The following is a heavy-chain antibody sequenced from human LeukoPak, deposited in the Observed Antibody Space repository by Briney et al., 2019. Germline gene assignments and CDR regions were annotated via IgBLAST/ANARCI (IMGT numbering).Heavy chain of an antibody. Sequence: ASVKVSCKASGGTFSSYAISWVRQAPGQGLEWMGWINTNSGGTKYAEKFQGRVTMTRDTFISTTYMELSRLRSDDTAVYYCARYKGDGARPIDYWGQGTLVTVSS. CDR1: GGTFSSYA. J-gene: IGHJ4*02. CDR2: INTNSGGT. V-gene: IGHV1-2*02. CDR3: ARYKGDGARPIDY. D-gene: IGHD5-24*01.